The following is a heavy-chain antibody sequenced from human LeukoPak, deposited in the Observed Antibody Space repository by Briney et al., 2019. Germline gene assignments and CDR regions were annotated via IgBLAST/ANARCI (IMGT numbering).Heavy chain of an antibody. CDR2: INPSGGST. CDR1: GGTFSSYA. Sequence: ASVKVSCKASGGTFSSYAISWVRQAPGQGLEWMGIINPSGGSTSYAQKFQGRVTMTRDTSTSTVYMELSSLRSEDTAVYYCARGLYYYDSSGSIDAFDIWGQGTMVTVSS. CDR3: ARGLYYYDSSGSIDAFDI. D-gene: IGHD3-22*01. V-gene: IGHV1-46*01. J-gene: IGHJ3*02.